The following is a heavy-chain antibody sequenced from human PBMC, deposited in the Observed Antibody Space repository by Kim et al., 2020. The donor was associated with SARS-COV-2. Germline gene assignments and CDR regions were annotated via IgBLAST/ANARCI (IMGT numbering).Heavy chain of an antibody. CDR3: AKALFSSAYYGGPPYDY. Sequence: VKGRVTFSRGTAKNSLYLQMNSLRAEDTALYYCAKALFSSAYYGGPPYDYWGQGTLVTVSS. J-gene: IGHJ4*02. V-gene: IGHV3-9*01. D-gene: IGHD6-19*01.